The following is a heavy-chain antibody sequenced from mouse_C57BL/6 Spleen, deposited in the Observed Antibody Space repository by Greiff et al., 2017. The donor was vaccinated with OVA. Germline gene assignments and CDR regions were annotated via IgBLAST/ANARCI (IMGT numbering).Heavy chain of an antibody. J-gene: IGHJ3*01. V-gene: IGHV1-82*01. CDR1: GYAFSSSW. Sequence: QVQLQQSGPELVKPGASVKLSCKASGYAFSSSWMNWVKQRPGKGLEWIGRIYPGDGDTNYNGKFKGKATLTADKSSSTAYMQLSSLTSEDSAVYFCARTYYGSSPWFAYWGQGTLVTVSA. CDR3: ARTYYGSSPWFAY. CDR2: IYPGDGDT. D-gene: IGHD1-1*01.